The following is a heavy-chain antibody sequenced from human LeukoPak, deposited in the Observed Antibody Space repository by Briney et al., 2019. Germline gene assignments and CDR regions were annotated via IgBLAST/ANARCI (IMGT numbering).Heavy chain of an antibody. J-gene: IGHJ5*02. CDR1: GYTFTSYG. Sequence: ASVKVSCKASGYTFTSYGISWVRQAPGQGLEWMGWISAYNGNTNYAQKFQGRVTITRDTSASTAYMELSSLRSEDTAVYYCARDGNGIVVVPAAIGWFDPWGQGTLVTVSS. CDR2: ISAYNGNT. CDR3: ARDGNGIVVVPAAIGWFDP. D-gene: IGHD2-2*02. V-gene: IGHV1-18*01.